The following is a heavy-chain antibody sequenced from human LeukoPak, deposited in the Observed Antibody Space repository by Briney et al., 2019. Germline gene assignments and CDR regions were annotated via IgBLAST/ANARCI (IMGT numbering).Heavy chain of an antibody. CDR3: ANWAGTPGDDFSGPLDY. J-gene: IGHJ4*02. CDR2: IIPIFGTA. Sequence: SVKVSCKASGGTFSSYAISWVRQAPGQGLEWMGGIIPIFGTANYAQKFQGRVTITADESTSTAYMELSSLRSEDTAVYYCANWAGTPGDDFSGPLDYWGQGTLVTVSS. CDR1: GGTFSSYA. V-gene: IGHV1-69*01. D-gene: IGHD5-12*01.